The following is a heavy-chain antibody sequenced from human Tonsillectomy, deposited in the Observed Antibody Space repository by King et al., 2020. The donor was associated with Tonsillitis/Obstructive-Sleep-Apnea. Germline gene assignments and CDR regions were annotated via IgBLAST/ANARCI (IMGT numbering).Heavy chain of an antibody. V-gene: IGHV3-15*01. CDR3: TTVVYYAYIWGSDRRDYYYYYYMDV. J-gene: IGHJ6*03. D-gene: IGHD3-16*02. Sequence: VQLVESGGGLVKPGGSLRLSCAASGITLSNAWMSWARQAPGKGLEWVGRIKSKTDGGTTDYAAPVKGRFTISRDDSKNTLYLQMNSLKTEDTAGYYCTTVVYYAYIWGSDRRDYYYYYYMDVWGKGTTVTVSS. CDR2: IKSKTDGGTT. CDR1: GITLSNAW.